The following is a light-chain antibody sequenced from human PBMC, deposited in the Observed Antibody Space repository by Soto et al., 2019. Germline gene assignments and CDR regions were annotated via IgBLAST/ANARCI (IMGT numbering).Light chain of an antibody. V-gene: IGKV3-15*01. CDR1: QSVSSN. CDR3: QQYKNWPPWT. J-gene: IGKJ1*01. CDR2: GAS. Sequence: EIVMTQSPATLSVSPGERATLSCRASQSVSSNLVWYQQKPGQAPRLLIYGASTRATGIPARFSGSGSGTEFTLTISSLQFEYFAVYYCQQYKNWPPWTFGQGTKMEIK.